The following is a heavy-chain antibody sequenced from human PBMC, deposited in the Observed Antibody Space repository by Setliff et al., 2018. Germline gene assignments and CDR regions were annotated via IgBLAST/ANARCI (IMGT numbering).Heavy chain of an antibody. CDR1: GGSFSSYY. V-gene: IGHV4-59*10. CDR2: IYTSGST. Sequence: PSETLSLTCAVYGGSFSSYYWGWIRQPPGKGLEWIGSIYTSGSTNYNPSLKSRVTISVDTSKNQFSLKLSSVTAADTAVYYCARGGLWFGELLWKYYYYGMDVWGQGTTVTVSS. D-gene: IGHD3-10*01. CDR3: ARGGLWFGELLWKYYYYGMDV. J-gene: IGHJ6*02.